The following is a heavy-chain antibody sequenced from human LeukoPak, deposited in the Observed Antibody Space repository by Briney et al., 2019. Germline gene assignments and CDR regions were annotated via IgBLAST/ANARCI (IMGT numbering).Heavy chain of an antibody. CDR3: ARESKSYDGSGYYHGY. D-gene: IGHD3-22*01. J-gene: IGHJ4*02. CDR1: GGSIRNYF. CDR2: IYTSGST. Sequence: SETLPLTCSVSGGSIRNYFWSWIRQPAGKGLEWIGRIYTSGSTDYNPSLRSRVTMSVDTSRNQFSLKLTSVTAADTAVYYCARESKSYDGSGYYHGYWGQGTLVTVSS. V-gene: IGHV4-4*07.